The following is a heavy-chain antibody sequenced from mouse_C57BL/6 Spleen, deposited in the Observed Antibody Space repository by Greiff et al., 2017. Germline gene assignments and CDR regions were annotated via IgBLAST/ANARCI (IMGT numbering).Heavy chain of an antibody. Sequence: QVQLQQSGAELVRPGASVTLSCKASGYTFTDYEMHWVKQTPVHGLEWIGAIDPETGGTAYNQKFKGKAILTADKSSSTAYMELRSLTSEDSAVYYCTLYDYDADLYFDVWGTGTTVTVSS. CDR1: GYTFTDYE. CDR3: TLYDYDADLYFDV. V-gene: IGHV1-15*01. D-gene: IGHD2-4*01. J-gene: IGHJ1*03. CDR2: IDPETGGT.